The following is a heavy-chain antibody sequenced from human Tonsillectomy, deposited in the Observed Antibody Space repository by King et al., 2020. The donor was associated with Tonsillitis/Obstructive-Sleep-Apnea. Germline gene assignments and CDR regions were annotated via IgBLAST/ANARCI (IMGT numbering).Heavy chain of an antibody. CDR1: GYTLTNFY. CDR2: IDPSGGIT. D-gene: IGHD6-19*01. V-gene: IGHV1-46*01. CDR3: ARDQWLAYRWYFYGMDV. Sequence: VQLVQSGTEVKKPGASVKVSCKAFGYTLTNFYMHWVRQAPGQGLQWMGLIDPSGGITAYAQKFQGRVTMTRDTSTSTIYLELSSLRFEDTAVYYCARDQWLAYRWYFYGMDVWGQGTTVTVSS. J-gene: IGHJ6*02.